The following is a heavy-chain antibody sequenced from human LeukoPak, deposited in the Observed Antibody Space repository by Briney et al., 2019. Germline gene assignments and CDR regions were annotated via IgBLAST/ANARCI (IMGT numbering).Heavy chain of an antibody. D-gene: IGHD6-19*01. Sequence: PGGSLRLSCAASGFTVSSNYMSWVRQAPGKGLEWVSVIYSGGSTYYADSVKGRFTISRDNSKNTLYLQMNSLRAEDTAVYYCARDLIAVAGTGWGQGTLVTVSS. CDR3: ARDLIAVAGTG. V-gene: IGHV3-66*01. CDR2: IYSGGST. CDR1: GFTVSSNY. J-gene: IGHJ4*02.